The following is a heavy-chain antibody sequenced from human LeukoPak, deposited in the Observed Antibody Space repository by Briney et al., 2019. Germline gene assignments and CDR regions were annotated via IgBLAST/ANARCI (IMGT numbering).Heavy chain of an antibody. CDR1: GYSFTTYA. CDR3: VRDLRLSSSWYYFDY. CDR2: INTDTGNP. Sequence: GASVKVSCKASGYSFTTYAMNWVRQAPGQGLEWMGWINTDTGNPTYAPGFAGRFVFSLDTSVNTAYLQITGLKAEDTAIYYCVRDLRLSSSWYYFDYWGQGTLVTVSS. D-gene: IGHD6-13*01. J-gene: IGHJ4*02. V-gene: IGHV7-4-1*02.